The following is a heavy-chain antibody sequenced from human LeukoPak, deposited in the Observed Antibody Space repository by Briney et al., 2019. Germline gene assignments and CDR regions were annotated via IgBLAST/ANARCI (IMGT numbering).Heavy chain of an antibody. Sequence: SETLSLTCTVSGGSISSYYWSWIRQPAGKGLEWIGRIYTSGSTNYNPSLKSRVTMSVDTSKNQFSLKLSSVTAADTAVYYCARSGYYDTLTGYYRGMDFDYWGQGTLVTVSS. J-gene: IGHJ4*02. CDR3: ARSGYYDTLTGYYRGMDFDY. V-gene: IGHV4-4*07. CDR1: GGSISSYY. CDR2: IYTSGST. D-gene: IGHD3-9*01.